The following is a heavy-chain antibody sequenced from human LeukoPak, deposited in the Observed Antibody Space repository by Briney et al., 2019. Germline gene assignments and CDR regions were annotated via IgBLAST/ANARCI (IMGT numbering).Heavy chain of an antibody. CDR1: GFTFSNAW. J-gene: IGHJ4*02. Sequence: GGSLRLSCAASGFTFSNAWMSWVRQAPGKGLVWVSRINSDGSSTNYADSVKGRFTISRDNAKKTLYLQMNSLRAEDTAVYYCARGEMATIYWGQGTLVTVSS. CDR3: ARGEMATIY. V-gene: IGHV3-74*01. CDR2: INSDGSST. D-gene: IGHD5-24*01.